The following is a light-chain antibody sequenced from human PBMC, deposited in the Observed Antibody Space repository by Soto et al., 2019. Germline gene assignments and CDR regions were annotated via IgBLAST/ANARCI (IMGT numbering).Light chain of an antibody. J-gene: IGKJ4*01. V-gene: IGKV1-39*01. CDR2: AAS. CDR1: QSISSY. CDR3: QQSYSTPLT. Sequence: DIQMTQSPSSLSASVGDRVTITCRASQSISSYLNWYQQKPGKARKLLIYAASSLQSGDTSRFSGSGSGTDFTLTISCLPPEDFATYYCQQSYSTPLTFGGGTKVEIK.